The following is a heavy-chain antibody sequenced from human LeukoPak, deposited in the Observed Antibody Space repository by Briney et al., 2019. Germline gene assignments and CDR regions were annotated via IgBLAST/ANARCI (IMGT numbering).Heavy chain of an antibody. CDR1: GFTFSSYG. D-gene: IGHD6-19*01. V-gene: IGHV3-33*01. Sequence: GGSLRLSCAASGFTFSSYGMHWVRQAPGKGLEWVAVIWYDGSNKYYADSVKGRFTISRDNSKNTLYLQMNSLRAEDTAVYYCAGAVAGNYFDYWGQGTLVTVSS. J-gene: IGHJ4*02. CDR2: IWYDGSNK. CDR3: AGAVAGNYFDY.